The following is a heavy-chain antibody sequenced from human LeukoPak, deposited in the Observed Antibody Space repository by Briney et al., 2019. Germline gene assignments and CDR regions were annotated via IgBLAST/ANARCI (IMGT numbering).Heavy chain of an antibody. CDR2: INKDGSVT. D-gene: IGHD1-26*01. CDR1: GISFSSHG. Sequence: PGRSLRLSCAASGISFSSHGMHWVRQAPGKGLVWGSRINKDGSVTDYAESVKGRFSISRDNAKNTLYLQMNSLRVEDTAIYYCVKVRGRARVGYFDYWGQGTLVTVSS. V-gene: IGHV3-74*01. CDR3: VKVRGRARVGYFDY. J-gene: IGHJ4*02.